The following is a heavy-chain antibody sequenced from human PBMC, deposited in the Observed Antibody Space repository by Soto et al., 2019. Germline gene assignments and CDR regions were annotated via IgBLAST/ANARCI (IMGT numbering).Heavy chain of an antibody. CDR2: IKSKTDGGTK. Sequence: PGGSLRLSCAASGFTFSNAWINWVRQAPGKGLEWVGRIKSKTDGGTKDYAEPVKGRFAISRDDSNNMVYLQMNSLKIEDTAVYYCTTDSYSSIIIVRFDYWGHGTRVTVSS. CDR3: TTDSYSSIIIVRFDY. CDR1: GFTFSNAW. V-gene: IGHV3-15*07. J-gene: IGHJ4*01. D-gene: IGHD2-2*01.